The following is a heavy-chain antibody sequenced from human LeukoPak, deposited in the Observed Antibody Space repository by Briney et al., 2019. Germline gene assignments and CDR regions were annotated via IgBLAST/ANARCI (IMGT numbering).Heavy chain of an antibody. CDR3: ARDAAIYESSGYSYLW. V-gene: IGHV1-69*01. J-gene: IGHJ4*02. CDR1: GGTFSRYA. Sequence: ASVKVSCKASGGTFSRYAISWVRQAPGRGLEWMGGITPIFGTANYAQKFQGRVTITADESTSTAYMELSGLRSEDTAVYFCARDAAIYESSGYSYLWWGQGTLVTVSS. D-gene: IGHD3-22*01. CDR2: ITPIFGTA.